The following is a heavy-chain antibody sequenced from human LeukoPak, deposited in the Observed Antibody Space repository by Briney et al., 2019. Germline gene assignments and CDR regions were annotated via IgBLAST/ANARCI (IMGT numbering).Heavy chain of an antibody. J-gene: IGHJ4*02. D-gene: IGHD3-22*01. CDR3: ARDYPRYYDSSGYYIKIRFDY. CDR2: MNPNSGNT. CDR1: GYTFTSYD. Sequence: GASVKVSCKASGYTFTSYDINWVRQATGQGLEWMGWMNPNSGNTGYAQKLQGRVTMTTDTSTSTAYMELRSLRSDDTAVYYCARDYPRYYDSSGYYIKIRFDYWGQGTLVTVSS. V-gene: IGHV1-8*02.